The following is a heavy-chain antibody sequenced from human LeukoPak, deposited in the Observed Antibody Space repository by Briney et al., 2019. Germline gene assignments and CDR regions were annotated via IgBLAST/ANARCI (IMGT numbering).Heavy chain of an antibody. V-gene: IGHV3-33*01. CDR3: ARGSFFSTARWFDP. D-gene: IGHD3/OR15-3a*01. CDR1: GFTFSGYG. Sequence: GGSLRLSCAASGFTFSGYGMNWVRQAPGKGLEWVAVISVDGSDKYYAGSVKGRFTISRDNSNNTLYLQMNSLRVEDTAMYYCARGSFFSTARWFDPWGQGTLVTVSS. CDR2: ISVDGSDK. J-gene: IGHJ5*02.